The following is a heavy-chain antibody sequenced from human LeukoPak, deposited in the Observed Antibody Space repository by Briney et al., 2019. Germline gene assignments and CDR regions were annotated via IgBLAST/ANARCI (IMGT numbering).Heavy chain of an antibody. CDR3: MTELLGY. D-gene: IGHD1-14*01. CDR1: GFSFSSYW. J-gene: IGHJ4*02. Sequence: GGSLRLSCTASGFSFSSYWMTWVRQAPGRGLEFVANIRGDGNEKYYMDSMKGRLTISRDNAKNSLFLQMSGLRAEDTAVYYCMTELLGYRGQGTLVTVSS. V-gene: IGHV3-7*03. CDR2: IRGDGNEK.